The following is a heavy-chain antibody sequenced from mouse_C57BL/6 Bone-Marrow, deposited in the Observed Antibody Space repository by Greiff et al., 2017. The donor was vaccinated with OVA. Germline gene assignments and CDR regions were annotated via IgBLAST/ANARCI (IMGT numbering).Heavy chain of an antibody. V-gene: IGHV14-4*01. Sequence: EVKLQESGAELVRPGASVKLSCTASGFNIKDDYMHWVKERPEQGLEWIGWIDPENGDTEYASKFQGKATITADTSSKTVYLHLSSLTSEDTAVYYCTTYRDWGQGTTLTVSS. CDR3: TTYRD. CDR1: GFNIKDDY. CDR2: IDPENGDT. J-gene: IGHJ2*01.